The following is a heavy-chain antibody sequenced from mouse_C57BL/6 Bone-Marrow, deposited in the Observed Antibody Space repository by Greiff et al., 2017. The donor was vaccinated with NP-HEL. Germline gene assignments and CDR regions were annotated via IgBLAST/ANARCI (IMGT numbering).Heavy chain of an antibody. CDR1: GYSITSDY. Sequence: DVMLVESGPGLAKPSQTLSLTCSVTGYSITSDYWNWIRKFPGNKLEYMGYISYSGSTYYNPSLKSRISITRDTSKNQYYLQLNSVTTEDTATYYCARGTTGARVYFDYWGQGTTLTVSS. CDR2: ISYSGST. D-gene: IGHD1-1*01. CDR3: ARGTTGARVYFDY. V-gene: IGHV3-8*01. J-gene: IGHJ2*01.